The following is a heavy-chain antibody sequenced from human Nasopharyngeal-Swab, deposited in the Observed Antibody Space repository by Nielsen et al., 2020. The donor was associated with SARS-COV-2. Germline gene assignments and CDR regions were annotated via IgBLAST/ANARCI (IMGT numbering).Heavy chain of an antibody. J-gene: IGHJ6*02. CDR1: GYTFTSYY. CDR2: INPSGGST. V-gene: IGHV1-46*01. D-gene: IGHD6-19*01. Sequence: ASVTVSCKASGYTFTSYYMHWVRQAPGQGLEWMGIINPSGGSTSYAQKFQGRVTMTRDTSTSTVYMELSSLRSEDTAVYYCARDPTLAVETETTYYYYGMDVWGQGTTVTVSS. CDR3: ARDPTLAVETETTYYYYGMDV.